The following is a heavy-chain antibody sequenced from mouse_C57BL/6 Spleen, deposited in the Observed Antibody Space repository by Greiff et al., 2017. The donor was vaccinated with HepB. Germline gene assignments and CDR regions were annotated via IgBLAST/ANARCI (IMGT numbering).Heavy chain of an antibody. Sequence: QVQLQQPGTELVKPGASVKLSCKASGYTFTSYWMHWVKQRPGQGLEWIGNINPSNGGTNYNEKFKSKATLTVDKSSSTAYMQLSSLTSEDSAVYYCAVYYGSSYSYYYAMDYWGQGTSVTVSS. CDR3: AVYYGSSYSYYYAMDY. J-gene: IGHJ4*01. D-gene: IGHD1-1*01. CDR1: GYTFTSYW. CDR2: INPSNGGT. V-gene: IGHV1-53*01.